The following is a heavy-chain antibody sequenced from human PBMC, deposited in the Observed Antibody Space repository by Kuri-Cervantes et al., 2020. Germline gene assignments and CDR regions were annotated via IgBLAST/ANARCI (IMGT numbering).Heavy chain of an antibody. CDR1: GFTFRSYA. Sequence: GESLKISCAASGFTFRSYAMSWVRQAPGKGLEWVAVISYDGSNKYYADSVKGRFTISRDNSKNTLYLQMNSLRAGDTAVYYCARDRRSSSGSYAAYWGRGTLVTVSS. CDR2: ISYDGSNK. J-gene: IGHJ4*02. V-gene: IGHV3-30*03. CDR3: ARDRRSSSGSYAAY. D-gene: IGHD1-26*01.